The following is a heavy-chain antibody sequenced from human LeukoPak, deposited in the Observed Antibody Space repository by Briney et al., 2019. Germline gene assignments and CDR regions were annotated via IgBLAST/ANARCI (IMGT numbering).Heavy chain of an antibody. Sequence: KPSETLSLTCTVSGGSIRGYFWSWVRQPPGKGLEWIGYIYYSGSTYYNPSLKSRVTISVDTSKNQFSLKLSSVTAADTAVYYCARAVDTAMVMDYWGQGTLVTVSS. J-gene: IGHJ4*02. V-gene: IGHV4-59*12. D-gene: IGHD5-18*01. CDR2: IYYSGST. CDR3: ARAVDTAMVMDY. CDR1: GGSIRGYF.